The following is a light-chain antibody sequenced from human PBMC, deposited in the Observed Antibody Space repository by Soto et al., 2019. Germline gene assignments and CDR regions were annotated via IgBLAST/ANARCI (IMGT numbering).Light chain of an antibody. V-gene: IGLV2-14*01. CDR2: DVS. CDR3: SSYTCSSTLYV. CDR1: SSDVGGYNY. J-gene: IGLJ1*01. Sequence: QSALTQPASVSGSPGQSITISCTGTSSDVGGYNYVSWYQQHPGKAPKLMIYDVSNRPSGVSNRFSGSKSGNTASLTISGLQAEDEADYYCSSYTCSSTLYVFGTWTKLTVL.